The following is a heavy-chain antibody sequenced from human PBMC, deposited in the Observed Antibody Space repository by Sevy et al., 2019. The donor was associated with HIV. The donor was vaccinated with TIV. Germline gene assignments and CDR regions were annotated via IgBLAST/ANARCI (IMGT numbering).Heavy chain of an antibody. CDR1: GFTFSSYA. J-gene: IGHJ6*02. CDR2: ISYDGSNK. Sequence: GGSLRLSCAASGFTFSSYAMHWVRQAPGKGLEWVAVISYDGSNKYYADSVKGRFTISRDNSKNTLYLQMNSLRAEDTAVYYCARDPLRDFWSGYYSYYGMDVWGQGTTVTVSS. D-gene: IGHD3-3*01. V-gene: IGHV3-30-3*01. CDR3: ARDPLRDFWSGYYSYYGMDV.